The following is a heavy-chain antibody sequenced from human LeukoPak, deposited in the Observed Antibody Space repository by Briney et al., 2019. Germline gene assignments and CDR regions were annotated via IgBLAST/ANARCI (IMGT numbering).Heavy chain of an antibody. CDR3: ASHPRHASGTYYNAHFDY. J-gene: IGHJ4*02. CDR2: IYTGGST. D-gene: IGHD3-10*01. CDR1: GGSIDTYY. V-gene: IGHV4-4*07. Sequence: PPETLSLTCTVAGGSIDTYYWNWIRQPAGKGLEWIGRIYTGGSTDYNPSLNSRVTMSLDTSKNHFSLKLNSVTAADTAVYYCASHPRHASGTYYNAHFDYWGQGTLVTVSS.